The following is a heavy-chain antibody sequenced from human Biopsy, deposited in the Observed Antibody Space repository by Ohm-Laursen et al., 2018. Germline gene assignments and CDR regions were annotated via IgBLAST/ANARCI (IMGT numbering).Heavy chain of an antibody. CDR2: MSPNTGNT. J-gene: IGHJ4*02. D-gene: IGHD1-26*01. V-gene: IGHV1-8*01. Sequence: ALVKVSCKAYGYIFTSHDINWVRQATGQGLEWMGWMSPNTGNTVYAQRFQDRVTMTSDTSTGTAYMELTSLTSDDTAVYFCARWETTLGRSLDSWGQGALVAASS. CDR3: ARWETTLGRSLDS. CDR1: GYIFTSHD.